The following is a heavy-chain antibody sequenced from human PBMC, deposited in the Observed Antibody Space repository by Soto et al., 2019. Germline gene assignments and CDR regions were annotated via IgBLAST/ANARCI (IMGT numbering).Heavy chain of an antibody. CDR3: VREDILGSRSFDY. D-gene: IGHD1-26*01. CDR1: GFTFGTYW. J-gene: IGHJ4*02. CDR2: INQDGGEK. Sequence: EVQLVESGGGLVQPGGSLRLSCVVSGFTFGTYWMSWVRQAPGKGLEWVANINQDGGEKYYVDSVKGRFTISRDNAKNSVYLQMNSLRDEDTAVYYCVREDILGSRSFDYWGQGTLAIVSS. V-gene: IGHV3-7*01.